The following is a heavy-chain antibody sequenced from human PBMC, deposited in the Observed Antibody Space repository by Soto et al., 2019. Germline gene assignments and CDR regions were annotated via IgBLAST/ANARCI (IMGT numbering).Heavy chain of an antibody. J-gene: IGHJ4*02. CDR3: ARVGSGWWEVYDY. CDR1: GFTFTNYW. CDR2: IKQDGSEK. D-gene: IGHD6-19*01. Sequence: EVQLVESGGGLVQPGGSLRLSCAASGFTFTNYWMSWVRQAPGKGLEWVANIKQDGSEKYYVDCLKGRFTISRDNAKDSLFLQMDSLRAEDTAVYYWARVGSGWWEVYDYWGQGTLVAVSS. V-gene: IGHV3-7*04.